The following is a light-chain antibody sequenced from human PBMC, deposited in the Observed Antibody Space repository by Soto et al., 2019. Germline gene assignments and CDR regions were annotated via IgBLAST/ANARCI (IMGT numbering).Light chain of an antibody. Sequence: QSALTQPPSASGSPGQSVTISCTGTSSDVGGYNYVSWYQQHPGKAPKLMIYEVSKRPSGVPDHFSGSKSGNTASLTVSGLQAEDEADYYCSSYAGSNIYVVFGGGTKLTVL. CDR3: SSYAGSNIYVV. J-gene: IGLJ2*01. CDR1: SSDVGGYNY. V-gene: IGLV2-8*01. CDR2: EVS.